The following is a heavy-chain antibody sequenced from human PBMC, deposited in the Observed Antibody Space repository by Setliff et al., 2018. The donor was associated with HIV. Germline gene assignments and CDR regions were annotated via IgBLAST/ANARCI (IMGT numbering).Heavy chain of an antibody. Sequence: SETLSLTCTVSSASISSSGYYWGWIRQPPGKGLEWIGSIYYSGSTYYNPSLKSRVTISVDTSKNQFSLKLSSVTAADTAVYYCARSGFGSGSYAYYGLDVWGQGTTVTVSS. CDR2: IYYSGST. CDR1: SASISSSGYY. V-gene: IGHV4-39*01. CDR3: ARSGFGSGSYAYYGLDV. D-gene: IGHD1-26*01. J-gene: IGHJ6*02.